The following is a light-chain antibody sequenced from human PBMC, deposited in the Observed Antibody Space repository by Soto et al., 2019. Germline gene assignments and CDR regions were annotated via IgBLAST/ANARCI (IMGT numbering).Light chain of an antibody. J-gene: IGKJ2*01. CDR3: QQYNDWPPYT. V-gene: IGKV3-15*01. CDR1: QSVRSN. Sequence: EIVMTQSPATLSVSPGERATLSCRASQSVRSNLAWYQQKPGQAPRLLIYDASTRATGIPARFSGSASGTEFTLTISSLQSEDFVVYYCQQYNDWPPYTFGQGTKLEIK. CDR2: DAS.